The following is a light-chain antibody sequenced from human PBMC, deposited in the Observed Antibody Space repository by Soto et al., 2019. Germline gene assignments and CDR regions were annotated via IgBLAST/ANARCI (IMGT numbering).Light chain of an antibody. V-gene: IGKV3-15*01. CDR3: QQYNNWPRT. CDR2: GAS. Sequence: EIVMTQSPATLSVSPGERATLSCRASQSVSRNLAWYQQQPGQAPRLLIDGASTRATAIPARFSGSGSGTEFTLTISSLQSEDFAVYYCQQYNNWPRTFGQGTKVDIK. CDR1: QSVSRN. J-gene: IGKJ1*01.